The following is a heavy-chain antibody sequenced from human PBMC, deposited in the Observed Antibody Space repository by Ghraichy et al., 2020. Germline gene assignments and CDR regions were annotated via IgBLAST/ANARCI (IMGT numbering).Heavy chain of an antibody. J-gene: IGHJ4*02. D-gene: IGHD6-19*01. CDR3: ARGDLSSAYYYFDY. Sequence: SHTLSLTCAISGDSVSSNSAAWNWIRQSPSRGLEWLGRTYYRSKWYNHYAVSVKSRIAINPDTSKNQVTLQLNSVTPEDTAVYYCARGDLSSAYYYFDYWGQGTLVTVSS. V-gene: IGHV6-1*01. CDR1: GDSVSSNSAA. CDR2: TYYRSKWYN.